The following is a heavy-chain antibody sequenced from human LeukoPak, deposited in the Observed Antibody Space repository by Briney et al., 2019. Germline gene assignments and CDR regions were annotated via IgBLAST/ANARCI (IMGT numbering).Heavy chain of an antibody. CDR3: ASYSSSSWYFDL. V-gene: IGHV3-21*01. Sequence: PGGSLRLSCAASGFTFSSYSMNWVRQAPGKGLEWVSSISSSSSYIYYADSVKGRFTISRDNAKNSLYLQMNSLRAEDTAVYYCASYSSSSWYFDLWGRGTLVTVSS. CDR1: GFTFSSYS. J-gene: IGHJ2*01. CDR2: ISSSSSYI. D-gene: IGHD6-6*01.